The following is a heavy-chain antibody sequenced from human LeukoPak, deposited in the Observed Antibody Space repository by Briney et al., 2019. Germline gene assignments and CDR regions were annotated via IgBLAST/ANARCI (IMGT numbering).Heavy chain of an antibody. D-gene: IGHD3-10*01. CDR3: ARNIWFGESADAFDI. V-gene: IGHV1-2*02. CDR1: GYTFTGYY. Sequence: ASVKVSCKASGYTFTGYYIHWVRQAPGQGLEWMGWINPNSGGTNYAQKFQGRVTMTRAKSIRTVYMELSRLTSDDTAVYYCARNIWFGESADAFDIWGQGTMVTVSS. J-gene: IGHJ3*02. CDR2: INPNSGGT.